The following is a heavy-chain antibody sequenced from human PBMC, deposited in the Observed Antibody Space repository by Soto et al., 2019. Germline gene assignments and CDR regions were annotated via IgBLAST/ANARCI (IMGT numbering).Heavy chain of an antibody. CDR1: GGTFSSYA. D-gene: IGHD3-16*01. V-gene: IGHV1-69*06. CDR3: ATPQGGGPDYYGMDV. Sequence: ASVKVSCKASGGTFSSYAISWVRQAPGQGLEWMGGIIPIFGTANYAQKFQGRVTITADKSTSTAYMELSSLRSENTAVYYCATPQGGGPDYYGMDVWGQGTTVTVSS. CDR2: IIPIFGTA. J-gene: IGHJ6*02.